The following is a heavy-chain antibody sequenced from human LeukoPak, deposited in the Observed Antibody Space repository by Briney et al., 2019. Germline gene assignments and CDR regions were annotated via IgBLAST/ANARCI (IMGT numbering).Heavy chain of an antibody. CDR3: ARQRKGYCSGGSSYDFDY. CDR2: IYTSGST. D-gene: IGHD2-15*01. CDR1: GGSISSYY. Sequence: PSETLSLTCTVSGGSISSYYWSWIRQPAGKGLEWIGRIYTSGSTNYNPSLKSQVTMSVDTSKNQFSLKLSSVTAADTAVYYCARQRKGYCSGGSSYDFDYWGQGTLVTVSS. V-gene: IGHV4-4*07. J-gene: IGHJ4*02.